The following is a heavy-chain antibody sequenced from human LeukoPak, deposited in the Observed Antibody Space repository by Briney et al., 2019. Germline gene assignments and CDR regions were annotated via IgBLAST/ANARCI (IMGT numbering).Heavy chain of an antibody. CDR1: GSSISSGDYY. D-gene: IGHD3-10*01. CDR3: ARKFWFGESLDY. CDR2: IYYSGST. Sequence: PSETLSLTCTVSGSSISSGDYYWSWIRQPPGKGLEWIGYIYYSGSTYYNPSLKSRVTISVDTSKNQFSLKLSSVTAADTAVYYCARKFWFGESLDYWGHGTLVTVSS. J-gene: IGHJ4*01. V-gene: IGHV4-30-4*01.